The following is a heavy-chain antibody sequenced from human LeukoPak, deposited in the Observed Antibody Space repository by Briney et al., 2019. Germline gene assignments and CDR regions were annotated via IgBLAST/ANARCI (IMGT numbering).Heavy chain of an antibody. J-gene: IGHJ4*02. V-gene: IGHV3-33*01. Sequence: GRSLRLSCVASGFTFSSYGMHWVRQAPGKGLEWVAVIWYDGSNKYYADSVKGRFTISRDNSKNTLYLQMNSLRAEDTAVYYRARDRERGDWYSYYFDYWGQGTLVTVSS. CDR3: ARDRERGDWYSYYFDY. D-gene: IGHD2-21*02. CDR2: IWYDGSNK. CDR1: GFTFSSYG.